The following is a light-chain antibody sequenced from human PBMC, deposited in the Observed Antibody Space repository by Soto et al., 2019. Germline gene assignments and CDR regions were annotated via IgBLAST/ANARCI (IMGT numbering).Light chain of an antibody. V-gene: IGLV1-40*01. CDR2: DNT. CDR3: TSYTSSFTHL. Sequence: QSVLTQPPSVSGAPGQRVTISCTGSRSDIGAGYRVRWYQQVPGAAPKLLIYDNTNRPSGVSARFSGSKSGTSASLAIAGLQAEDEADYYCTSYTSSFTHLFGTGTKVTVL. CDR1: RSDIGAGYR. J-gene: IGLJ1*01.